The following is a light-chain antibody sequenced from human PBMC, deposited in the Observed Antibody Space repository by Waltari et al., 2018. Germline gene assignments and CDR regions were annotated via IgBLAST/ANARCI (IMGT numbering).Light chain of an antibody. CDR3: AAWDDSLSTWV. J-gene: IGLJ3*02. CDR2: RNN. CDR1: SSNIGSNF. V-gene: IGLV1-47*01. Sequence: QSVLTQPPSASGTPGQRVAISCSGSSSNIGSNFVYWYQQLPGTAPELLIYRNNPRPSGVPGRISGSKSGTSASLAVSGLRSEDEADFYCAAWDDSLSTWVFGGGTKLTVL.